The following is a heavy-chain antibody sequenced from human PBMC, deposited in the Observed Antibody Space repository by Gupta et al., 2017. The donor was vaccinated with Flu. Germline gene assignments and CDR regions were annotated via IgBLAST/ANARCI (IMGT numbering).Heavy chain of an antibody. V-gene: IGHV4-31*03. Sequence: QVQLQESGPGLVKPSQTLSLTCTVSGGSISSGGYYWSWIRQHPGKGLEWIGYIYYSGSTYYNPSLKSRVTISVDTSKNQFSLKLSSVTAADTAVYYCARVGSSGYYFYAFDIWGQGTMVTVSS. CDR1: GGSISSGGYY. CDR2: IYYSGST. CDR3: ARVGSSGYYFYAFDI. J-gene: IGHJ3*02. D-gene: IGHD3-22*01.